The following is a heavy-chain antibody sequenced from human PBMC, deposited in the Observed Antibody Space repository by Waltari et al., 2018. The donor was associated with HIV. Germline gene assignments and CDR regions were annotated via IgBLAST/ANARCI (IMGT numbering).Heavy chain of an antibody. J-gene: IGHJ4*02. CDR1: GFSLSTSGVG. CDR3: AHRNGDSSGLTRGYFDY. Sequence: QITLKESGPTLVKPTQTLTLTCTFSGFSLSTSGVGVGWIRQPPGKALEWLALIYWNDDKRYSPSLKSRLTITKDTSKNQVVLTMTNMDPVDTATYYCAHRNGDSSGLTRGYFDYWGQGTLVTVSS. V-gene: IGHV2-5*01. D-gene: IGHD3-22*01. CDR2: IYWNDDK.